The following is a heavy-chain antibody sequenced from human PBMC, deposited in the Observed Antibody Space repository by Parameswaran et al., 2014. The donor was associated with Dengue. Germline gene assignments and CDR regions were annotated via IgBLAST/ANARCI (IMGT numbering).Heavy chain of an antibody. CDR2: ISSSSSYI. Sequence: KWIRQPPGKGLEWVSSISSSSSYIYYADSVKGRFTISRDNAKNSLYLQINSLRAEDTAVYYCARDEYSSSSDIEGSYYGMDVWGQGTTVTVSS. J-gene: IGHJ6*02. D-gene: IGHD6-6*01. CDR3: ARDEYSSSSDIEGSYYGMDV. V-gene: IGHV3-21*04.